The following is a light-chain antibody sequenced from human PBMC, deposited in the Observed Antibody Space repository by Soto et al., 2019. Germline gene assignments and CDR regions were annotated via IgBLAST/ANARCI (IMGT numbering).Light chain of an antibody. CDR3: QQYGSSGT. CDR1: QSVSSY. CDR2: DAS. Sequence: IVLSQSPGTLSLSPGERATLSCRASQSVSSYLAWYQQKPGQAPRLLIYDASNRATGIPDRFSGSGSGTDFTLTISRLEPEDFAVYYCQQYGSSGTFGQGTKV. J-gene: IGKJ1*01. V-gene: IGKV3-20*01.